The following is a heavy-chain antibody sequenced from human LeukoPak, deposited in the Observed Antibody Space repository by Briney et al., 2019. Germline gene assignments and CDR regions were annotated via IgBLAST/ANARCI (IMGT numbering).Heavy chain of an antibody. J-gene: IGHJ4*02. V-gene: IGHV3-21*01. Sequence: SGGSLRLSCAASGFTFSSYSMNWVRQAPGKGLEWVSSISSSSSYIYYADSVKGRFTISRDSAKNSLYLQMNSLRAEDTAVYYCARDLRYSSSWHGNYWGQGTLVTVSS. CDR3: ARDLRYSSSWHGNY. D-gene: IGHD6-13*01. CDR2: ISSSSSYI. CDR1: GFTFSSYS.